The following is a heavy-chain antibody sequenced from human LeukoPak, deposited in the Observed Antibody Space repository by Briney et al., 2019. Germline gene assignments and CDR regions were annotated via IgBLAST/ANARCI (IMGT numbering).Heavy chain of an antibody. J-gene: IGHJ6*01. Sequence: TGGSLRLSCAASGFSFSESWMSWVRQAPEKGLEWVAAIKDDGSEKDYVDSVKGRFTISRDNAKNSLYLQMNSLRVEDTAVYHCAKYRNWVAGYVWGPGTTVSVSS. CDR1: GFSFSESW. D-gene: IGHD6-6*01. V-gene: IGHV3-7*01. CDR2: IKDDGSEK. CDR3: AKYRNWVAGYV.